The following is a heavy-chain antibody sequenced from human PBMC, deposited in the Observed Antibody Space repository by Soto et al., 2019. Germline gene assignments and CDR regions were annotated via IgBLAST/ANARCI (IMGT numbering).Heavy chain of an antibody. D-gene: IGHD2-2*01. CDR1: GGTFSSYA. V-gene: IGHV1-69*13. J-gene: IGHJ6*02. CDR3: ARADIVVVPAATGPLYYYYGMDV. Sequence: SVKVSCKASGGTFSSYAISWVRQAPGQGLEWMGGIIPIFGTANYAQKFQGRVTITADESTSTAYMELSSLRSEDTAVYYCARADIVVVPAATGPLYYYYGMDVWGQGTTVTVSS. CDR2: IIPIFGTA.